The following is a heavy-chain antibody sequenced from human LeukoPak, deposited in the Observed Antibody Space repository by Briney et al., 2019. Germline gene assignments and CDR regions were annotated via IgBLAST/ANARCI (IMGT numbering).Heavy chain of an antibody. CDR3: ARGGNRMRSGYDEYY. J-gene: IGHJ4*02. Sequence: GGSLRLSCAAPGFSFITYAMSWVRQAPGKGLEWVSAISGSGGSTYYADSVKGRLTISRDNSKNTLYLQMNSLRAEDTAVYYCARGGNRMRSGYDEYYWGQGTLVTVSS. CDR2: ISGSGGST. D-gene: IGHD5-12*01. V-gene: IGHV3-23*01. CDR1: GFSFITYA.